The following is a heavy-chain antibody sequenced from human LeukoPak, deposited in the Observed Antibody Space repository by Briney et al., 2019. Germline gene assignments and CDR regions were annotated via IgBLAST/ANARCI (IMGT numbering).Heavy chain of an antibody. CDR2: INSDGSST. V-gene: IGHV3-74*01. CDR1: GFTFSSYW. D-gene: IGHD6-6*01. Sequence: GGSLRLSCAASGFTFSSYWMHWVRQAPGKGLVWVSRINSDGSSTSYADSVKGRFTISRDNAKNTRYLQMNRLRAEDTAVYYCARHRSSFARSNWFDPWGQGTLVTVSS. CDR3: ARHRSSFARSNWFDP. J-gene: IGHJ5*02.